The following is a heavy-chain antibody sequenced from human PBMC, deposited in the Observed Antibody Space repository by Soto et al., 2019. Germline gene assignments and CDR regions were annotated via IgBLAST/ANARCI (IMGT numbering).Heavy chain of an antibody. V-gene: IGHV1-18*04. CDR1: GYTFTSYG. Sequence: QVQLVQSGAEVKKPGASVKVSCKASGYTFTSYGISWVRQAPGQGLEWMGWISAYNGNTNYAQKLQGRVTMTTDTSTSTTNTELRSLKSNNTAMYYSESPRKNWNHVNRYFDLWGRGTLVTVSS. CDR3: ESPRKNWNHVNRYFDL. CDR2: ISAYNGNT. J-gene: IGHJ2*01. D-gene: IGHD1-1*01.